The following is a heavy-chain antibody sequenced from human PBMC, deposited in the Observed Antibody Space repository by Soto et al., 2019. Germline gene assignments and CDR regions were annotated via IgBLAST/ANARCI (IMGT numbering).Heavy chain of an antibody. Sequence: PGESLKISCRGSGYRFTSYWIGWVRQMPGKGLEWMGTIYPGDSDTRYSPSFQGQVTISADKSISTAYLQWSSLKASDTAMYYCPRRNRPVGHFTYYSDYWGQGTLLTVSS. V-gene: IGHV5-51*01. CDR3: PRRNRPVGHFTYYSDY. CDR2: IYPGDSDT. CDR1: GYRFTSYW. J-gene: IGHJ4*02.